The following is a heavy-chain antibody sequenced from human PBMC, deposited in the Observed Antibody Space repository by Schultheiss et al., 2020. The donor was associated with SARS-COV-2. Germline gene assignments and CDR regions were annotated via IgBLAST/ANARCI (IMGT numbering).Heavy chain of an antibody. V-gene: IGHV3-23*01. J-gene: IGHJ4*02. CDR1: GFTFSSYA. Sequence: GGSLRLSCAASGFTFSSYAMSWVRQAPGKGLEWVSAISGSGGSTYYADSVKGRFTISRDNSKNTLYLQMNSLRAEDTAVYYCAKVRNALSRVFEDYFDYWGQGTLVTVSS. CDR3: AKVRNALSRVFEDYFDY. D-gene: IGHD1-14*01. CDR2: ISGSGGST.